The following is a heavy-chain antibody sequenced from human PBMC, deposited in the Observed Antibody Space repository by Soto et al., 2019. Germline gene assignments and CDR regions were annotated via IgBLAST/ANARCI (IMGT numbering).Heavy chain of an antibody. CDR1: GYTFTSYG. J-gene: IGHJ5*02. CDR3: ARFPIVVVPAAVNWFDP. Sequence: GASVKVSCKASGYTFTSYGISWVRQAPGQGLEWMGWISAYTGNTNSAQNFQGRVTMTTDTSTTTAYMELRSLRSDDTAVYYCARFPIVVVPAAVNWFDPWGQGTQVTVSS. D-gene: IGHD2-2*01. V-gene: IGHV1-18*01. CDR2: ISAYTGNT.